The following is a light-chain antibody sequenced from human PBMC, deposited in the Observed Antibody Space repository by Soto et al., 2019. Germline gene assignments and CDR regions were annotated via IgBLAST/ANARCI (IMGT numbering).Light chain of an antibody. Sequence: DIQMTQSPSSLSASVGDRVTITFRASHSISSYLNLYQQKPGKAPKLLIYAASSLQSGVPSRFSGSGSGTDFTLTISSLQAEDFATYYCQQTRSYPSTFGGGTKVDIK. CDR1: HSISSY. V-gene: IGKV1-39*01. J-gene: IGKJ4*01. CDR3: QQTRSYPST. CDR2: AAS.